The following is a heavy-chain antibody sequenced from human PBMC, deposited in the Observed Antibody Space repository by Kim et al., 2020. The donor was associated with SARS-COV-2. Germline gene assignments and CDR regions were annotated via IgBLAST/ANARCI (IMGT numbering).Heavy chain of an antibody. J-gene: IGHJ6*02. CDR3: ATLSRPGYYYGMDV. Sequence: SQKFQGGVTITRDPSASTAYMELSSLRSEDTAVYYCATLSRPGYYYGMDVWGQGTTVTVSS. D-gene: IGHD6-6*01. V-gene: IGHV1-3*01.